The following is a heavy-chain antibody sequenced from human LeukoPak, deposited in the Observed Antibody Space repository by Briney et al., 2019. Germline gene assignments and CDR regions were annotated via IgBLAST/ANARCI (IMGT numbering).Heavy chain of an antibody. D-gene: IGHD3-16*01. CDR3: AKTLNGRVDYVWGSYPHGDY. CDR2: ISGSGGST. Sequence: GGSLRLSCAASGFTFSTYAMSWVRQAPGKGLEWVSAISGSGGSTYYADSVKGRFTISRDNSKNTLYLQMNSLRAEDTAVYYCAKTLNGRVDYVWGSYPHGDYWGQGTLVTVSS. CDR1: GFTFSTYA. V-gene: IGHV3-23*01. J-gene: IGHJ4*02.